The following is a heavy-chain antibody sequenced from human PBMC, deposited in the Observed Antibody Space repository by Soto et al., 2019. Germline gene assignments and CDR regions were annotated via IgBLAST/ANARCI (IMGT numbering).Heavy chain of an antibody. D-gene: IGHD3-10*01. CDR3: ARSVRGVINSLGYFDY. CDR1: GFTFSSYG. J-gene: IGHJ4*02. Sequence: PGGSLRLSCAASGFTFSSYGMHWVRQAPGKGLEWVAVIWYDGSNKYYADSVKGRFTISRDNSKNTLYLQMNSLRAEDTAVYYCARSVRGVINSLGYFDYWGQGTLVTVSS. V-gene: IGHV3-33*01. CDR2: IWYDGSNK.